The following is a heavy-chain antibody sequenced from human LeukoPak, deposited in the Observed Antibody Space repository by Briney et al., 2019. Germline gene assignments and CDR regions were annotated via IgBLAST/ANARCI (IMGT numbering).Heavy chain of an antibody. V-gene: IGHV1-8*01. CDR2: MNPNSGNT. D-gene: IGHD2-2*02. J-gene: IGHJ4*02. CDR3: ARDQKYQLLYLFDY. CDR1: GYTFTSYD. Sequence: ASVKVSCKASGYTFTSYDINWVRQATGQGLEWMGWMNPNSGNTGYAQKFQGRVTMTRNTSISTAYMELSSLRSEDTAVYYCARDQKYQLLYLFDYWGQGTLVTVSS.